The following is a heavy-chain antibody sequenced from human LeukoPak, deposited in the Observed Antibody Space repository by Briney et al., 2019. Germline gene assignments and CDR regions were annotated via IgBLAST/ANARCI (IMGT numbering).Heavy chain of an antibody. D-gene: IGHD1-26*01. CDR1: GFTFSSYA. Sequence: GGSLRLSCAASGFTFSSYAMTWVRQAPGKGLEWVSAVSGSGGSTYYTDSVKGRFTISRDNSKNTLYLQMNSLRAEDTALYFCAKYSGSYYKLHYLDYWGQGTLVTVSS. CDR2: VSGSGGST. V-gene: IGHV3-23*01. CDR3: AKYSGSYYKLHYLDY. J-gene: IGHJ4*02.